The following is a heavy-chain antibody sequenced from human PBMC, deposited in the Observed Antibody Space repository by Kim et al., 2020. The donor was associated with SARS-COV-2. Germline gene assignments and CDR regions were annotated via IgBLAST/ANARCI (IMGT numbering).Heavy chain of an antibody. J-gene: IGHJ4*02. CDR3: VRGPTYGVRADHFDY. Sequence: GGSLRLSCAASGFGFSNNWMIWVRQAPGKGLEWVASIKQGGSETYYVDSVKGRFTISRDDVKNSLYLQMNSLRSEDTAIYYCVRGPTYGVRADHFDYWGQGTLVTVSS. CDR2: IKQGGSET. CDR1: GFGFSNNW. V-gene: IGHV3-7*03. D-gene: IGHD2-8*01.